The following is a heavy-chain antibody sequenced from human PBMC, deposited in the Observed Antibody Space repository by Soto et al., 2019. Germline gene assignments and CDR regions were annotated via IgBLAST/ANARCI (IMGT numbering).Heavy chain of an antibody. J-gene: IGHJ4*02. V-gene: IGHV1-46*01. CDR1: GYTFINYY. CDR3: ARDLAAVDY. CDR2: FNPTSGST. Sequence: QVQLVQSGAEVKKPGASVKLSCKASGYTFINYYIHWVRQAPGQGLEWMGIFNPTSGSTNYAQKFQGRLTLTMDTSTRTVYMELSSLRFDDTAVYYCARDLAAVDYWGQGTLVTVSS. D-gene: IGHD6-13*01.